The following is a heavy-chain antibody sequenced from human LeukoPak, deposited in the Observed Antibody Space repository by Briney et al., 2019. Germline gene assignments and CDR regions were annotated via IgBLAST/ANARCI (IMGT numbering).Heavy chain of an antibody. Sequence: GGSVRLSCAASGFTFISYAMSWLRQAPGKGLEWVSAISGSGGSTYYADSVKGRFTISRDNSKDTLYLQMNSLRAEDTAVYYCAIAQQLLLADFDYLGQGTMVTVSS. J-gene: IGHJ4*02. CDR2: ISGSGGST. CDR3: AIAQQLLLADFDY. D-gene: IGHD6-13*01. CDR1: GFTFISYA. V-gene: IGHV3-23*01.